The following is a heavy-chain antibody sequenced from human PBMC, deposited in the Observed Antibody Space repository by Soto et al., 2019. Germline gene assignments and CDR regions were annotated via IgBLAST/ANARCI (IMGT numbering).Heavy chain of an antibody. V-gene: IGHV3-23*01. Sequence: GGSLKLSCAASGFTFSGYAMTWVRQAPEKGLVWVSAISGSGGSTYYADSVKGRFTISRDNSKNTLYLQMNSLRAEDTAVYYCAKEKTFCSGGSCYFGQNWFDPWGQGTLVTVSS. CDR3: AKEKTFCSGGSCYFGQNWFDP. CDR2: ISGSGGST. CDR1: GFTFSGYA. J-gene: IGHJ5*02. D-gene: IGHD2-15*01.